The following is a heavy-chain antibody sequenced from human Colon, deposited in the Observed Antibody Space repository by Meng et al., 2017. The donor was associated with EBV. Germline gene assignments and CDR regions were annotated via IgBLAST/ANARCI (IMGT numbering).Heavy chain of an antibody. D-gene: IGHD4-17*01. CDR3: ASLYGDSSVWYLDL. Sequence: QVQLQESGPGLVKPSGTLSLTCAVSGGSISSSNWWSWIRQHPGKGLEYIGYIYYSGSTYYNPSLKSRVIISVDTSKNQFSLRLNSVTAADTAVYYCASLYGDSSVWYLDLWGRGTMVTV. V-gene: IGHV4-4*02. CDR2: IYYSGST. CDR1: GGSISSSNW. J-gene: IGHJ2*01.